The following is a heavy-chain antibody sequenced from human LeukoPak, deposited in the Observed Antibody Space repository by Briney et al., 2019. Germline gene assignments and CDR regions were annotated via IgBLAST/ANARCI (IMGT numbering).Heavy chain of an antibody. CDR1: GYSFSSYW. Sequence: GESLKISCKASGYSFSSYWIGWVRQMPGKGLEWMAIINPGDYDARYSPSFQGQVTVSADRSISTAYMQWSTLKASDTATYYCTKVPTSSLSLFDFWGQGTLVTVSS. V-gene: IGHV5-51*01. CDR2: INPGDYDA. J-gene: IGHJ4*02. CDR3: TKVPTSSLSLFDF. D-gene: IGHD5-24*01.